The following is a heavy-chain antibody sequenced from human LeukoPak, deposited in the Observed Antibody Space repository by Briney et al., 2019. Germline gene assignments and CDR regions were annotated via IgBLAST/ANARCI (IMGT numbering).Heavy chain of an antibody. J-gene: IGHJ4*02. V-gene: IGHV3-74*01. CDR1: GFTLGGYK. CDR3: TRETGWGPGY. Sequence: GGSLRLSCAASGFTLGGYKMHWIRQAPGKGLAWVARINTDGSSIAYADSVNGRFTISRDNAKNTLYLQMDSLRDEDTAVYYCTRETGWGPGYWGQGTLVTVSS. D-gene: IGHD6-19*01. CDR2: INTDGSSI.